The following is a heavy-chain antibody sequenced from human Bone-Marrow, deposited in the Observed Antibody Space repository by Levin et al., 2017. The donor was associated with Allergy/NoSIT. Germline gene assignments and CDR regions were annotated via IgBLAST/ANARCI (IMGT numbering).Heavy chain of an antibody. Sequence: LSLTCAASGLTFNDHYMSWIRQAPGKGLEWVSYISSSGSYRNYADSVKGRFTISRDNANNSLFLHMNSLRAEDSAVYYCATMDGEEDYWGQGTLVTVSS. CDR3: ATMDGEEDY. CDR1: GLTFNDHY. CDR2: ISSSGSYR. J-gene: IGHJ4*02. D-gene: IGHD3-10*01. V-gene: IGHV3-11*03.